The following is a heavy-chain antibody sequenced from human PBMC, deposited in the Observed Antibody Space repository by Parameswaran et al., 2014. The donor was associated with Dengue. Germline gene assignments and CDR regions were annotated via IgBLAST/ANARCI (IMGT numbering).Heavy chain of an antibody. D-gene: IGHD2-2*01. CDR3: ARSPAKILVKRYCSSTSCRYYYYGMDV. J-gene: IGHJ6*01. V-gene: IGHV1-8*01. CDR2: MNPNSGNT. Sequence: WVRQAPGQGLEWMGWMNPNSGNTGYAQKFQGRVTMTRNTSISTAYMELSSLRSEDTAVYYCARSPAKILVKRYCSSTSCRYYYYGMDVWGPRDHGHRLL.